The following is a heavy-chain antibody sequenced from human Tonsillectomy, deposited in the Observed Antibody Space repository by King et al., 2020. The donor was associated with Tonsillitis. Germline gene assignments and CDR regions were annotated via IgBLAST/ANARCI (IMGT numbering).Heavy chain of an antibody. CDR3: AKPRYGSGTFYYWYFDL. CDR2: IRYDGSNK. J-gene: IGHJ2*01. D-gene: IGHD3-10*01. CDR1: GFTFSSYG. Sequence: VQLVESGGGVVQPGGSLRLSCAASGFTFSSYGMHWVRQAPGKGLEWVAFIRYDGSNKYYADSVKGRFTISRDNSKNTLYLQMNSRRPEDTAVYFCAKPRYGSGTFYYWYFDLWGRGTLVTVTS. V-gene: IGHV3-30*02.